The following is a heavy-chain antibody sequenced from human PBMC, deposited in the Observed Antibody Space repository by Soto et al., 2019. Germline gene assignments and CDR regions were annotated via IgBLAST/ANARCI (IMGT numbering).Heavy chain of an antibody. CDR1: GDSVSRNSAV. J-gene: IGHJ4*02. CDR3: ARAGVTFFGLLPHFDL. V-gene: IGHV6-1*01. Sequence: SQTLSLTCGISGDSVSRNSAVWNWIRQSPSRGLEWLGRTFYRSKWYNDYAVSVKSRITNSPDTSKNQFSLQLTSVTPDDAGVYYCARAGVTFFGLLPHFDLWGQGTLVTVSS. D-gene: IGHD3-3*01. CDR2: TFYRSKWYN.